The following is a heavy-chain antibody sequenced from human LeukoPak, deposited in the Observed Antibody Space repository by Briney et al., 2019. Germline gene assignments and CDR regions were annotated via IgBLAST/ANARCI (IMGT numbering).Heavy chain of an antibody. CDR3: AKKQGTAVILVKTLDS. D-gene: IGHD3-9*01. Sequence: PGGSLRLSCAASGFTFSNYGMSWVRQAPGKGLEWVSSISGNGINTYYEDSVKGRFTVSRDNSKNTLYLQMNSLRAEDMAMYYCAKKQGTAVILVKTLDSWGQGTLVTVSS. J-gene: IGHJ4*02. V-gene: IGHV3-23*01. CDR2: ISGNGINT. CDR1: GFTFSNYG.